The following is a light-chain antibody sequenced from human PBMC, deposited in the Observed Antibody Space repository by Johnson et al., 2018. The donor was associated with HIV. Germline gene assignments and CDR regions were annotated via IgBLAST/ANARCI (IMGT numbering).Light chain of an antibody. J-gene: IGLJ1*01. CDR2: ENN. V-gene: IGLV1-51*02. Sequence: QSVLTQPPSVSAAPGQKVTISCSGSSFNIGNNYVSWYQQLPGTAPKLLIYENNKRPSGIPDRFSGSKSGTSATLGITGLQTGDEADYYCGTWGSSLSAGGVFGTGTKVTVL. CDR1: SFNIGNNY. CDR3: GTWGSSLSAGGV.